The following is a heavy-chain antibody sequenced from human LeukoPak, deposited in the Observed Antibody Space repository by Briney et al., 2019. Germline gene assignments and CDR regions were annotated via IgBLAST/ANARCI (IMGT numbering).Heavy chain of an antibody. CDR1: GYTFTGYY. V-gene: IGHV1-2*02. CDR3: ARGFSGSIAVAGTMYFDY. D-gene: IGHD6-19*01. CDR2: INPNSGGT. Sequence: ASVKVSCKASGYTFTGYYMHWVRQAPGQGLEWMGWINPNSGGTNYAQKFQGRVTMTRDTSISTAYMELSRLRSDDTAVYYCARGFSGSIAVAGTMYFDYWGQGTLVTVSS. J-gene: IGHJ4*02.